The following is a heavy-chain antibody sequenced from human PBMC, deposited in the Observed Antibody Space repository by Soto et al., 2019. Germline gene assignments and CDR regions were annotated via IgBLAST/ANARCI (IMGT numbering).Heavy chain of an antibody. Sequence: GGSLRLSCAASGFTFSDHYMDWVRQAPGKGLEWVGRTRNKANSYNTEYAACVKGRFTISRDYSKNSLYLQMNSLKAEDTAVYYCARVLLSYCSSTSCRAGGAFDIWGQGTMVNVSS. D-gene: IGHD2-2*01. CDR1: GFTFSDHY. J-gene: IGHJ3*02. V-gene: IGHV3-72*01. CDR3: ARVLLSYCSSTSCRAGGAFDI. CDR2: TRNKANSYNT.